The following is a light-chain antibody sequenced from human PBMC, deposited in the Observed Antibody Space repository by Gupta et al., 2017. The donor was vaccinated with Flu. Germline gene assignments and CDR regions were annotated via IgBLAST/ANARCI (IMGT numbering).Light chain of an antibody. Sequence: TFNIGTNVAYWCQQPPGTAPKLLIYRGEQRPSGVPDRFSGSKSGTSASLAISGLRSEDEADYYCAAWDDRLNMWVFGGGTKLTVL. V-gene: IGLV1-47*01. CDR1: TFNIGTNV. CDR2: RGE. CDR3: AAWDDRLNMWV. J-gene: IGLJ3*02.